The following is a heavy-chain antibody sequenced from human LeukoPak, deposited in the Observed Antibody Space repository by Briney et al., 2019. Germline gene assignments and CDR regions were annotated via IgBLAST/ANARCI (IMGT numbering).Heavy chain of an antibody. CDR2: INGDGSST. CDR1: GFTLSSYW. V-gene: IGHV3-74*01. CDR3: ARTHLAAAAKDY. D-gene: IGHD6-13*01. J-gene: IGHJ4*02. Sequence: GGSLRLSCVASGFTLSSYWMHWVRQAPGKGLVWVSRINGDGSSTSYADSVKGRFTISRDNAKNTLYLQMNSLRAEDTAVNYCARTHLAAAAKDYWGQGTLVTVSS.